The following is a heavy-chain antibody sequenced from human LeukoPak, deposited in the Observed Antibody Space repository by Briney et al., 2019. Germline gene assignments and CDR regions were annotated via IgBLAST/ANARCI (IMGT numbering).Heavy chain of an antibody. Sequence: SETLSLACAVYNYSISAGHYWGRIRQPPGKGLEWIANAFQGGSTYYSPPLRSRVTVSVDTSKNQFSLMVRSVTAADTAVYYCVRGGASRWGTNSFDFWGQGKLVTVSS. CDR1: NYSISAGHY. D-gene: IGHD1-1*01. V-gene: IGHV4-38-2*01. CDR3: VRGGASRWGTNSFDF. J-gene: IGHJ4*02. CDR2: AFQGGST.